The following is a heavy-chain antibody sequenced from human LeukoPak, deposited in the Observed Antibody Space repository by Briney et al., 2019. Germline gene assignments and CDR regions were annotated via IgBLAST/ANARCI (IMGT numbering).Heavy chain of an antibody. Sequence: SETLSLTCAVSGDSFSSHYWTWIRQPPGKGLEWIGYISYIGSTNYNPSLKSRVTISIDTSKSQFSLKLSSVTAADTAVYYCARDLVTVTKGFDIWGQGAMVRVSS. V-gene: IGHV4-59*11. CDR1: GDSFSSHY. CDR3: ARDLVTVTKGFDI. J-gene: IGHJ3*02. CDR2: ISYIGST. D-gene: IGHD4-17*01.